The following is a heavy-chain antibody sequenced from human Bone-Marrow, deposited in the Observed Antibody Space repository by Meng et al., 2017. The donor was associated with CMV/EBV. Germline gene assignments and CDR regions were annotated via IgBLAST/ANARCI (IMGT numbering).Heavy chain of an antibody. V-gene: IGHV1-18*01. Sequence: ASVKVSCKASGYTFTSYGISWVRQAPGQGLEWMGWISAYNGNTNYAQKLQGRVTMTTDTSTSTACMELRSLRSDDTAVYYCARVRYSSSWYPFDYWGQGTLVTVSS. D-gene: IGHD6-13*01. J-gene: IGHJ4*02. CDR2: ISAYNGNT. CDR3: ARVRYSSSWYPFDY. CDR1: GYTFTSYG.